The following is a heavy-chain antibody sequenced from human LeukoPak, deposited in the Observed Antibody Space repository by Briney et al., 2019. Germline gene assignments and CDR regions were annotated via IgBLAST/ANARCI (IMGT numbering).Heavy chain of an antibody. Sequence: PGGSLRLSCAASGFTFSDYYMSWIRQAPGKGLEWVSAISGSGGSTYYADSVKGRFNISRDKSKNTLYLQMNSLRAEDTAVYYCAKGSSYYYDSSGYTTLDYWGQGTLVTVSS. D-gene: IGHD3-22*01. CDR1: GFTFSDYY. CDR2: ISGSGGST. CDR3: AKGSSYYYDSSGYTTLDY. V-gene: IGHV3-23*01. J-gene: IGHJ4*02.